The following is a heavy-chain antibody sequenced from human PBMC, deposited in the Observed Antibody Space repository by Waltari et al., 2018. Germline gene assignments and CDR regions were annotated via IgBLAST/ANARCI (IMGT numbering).Heavy chain of an antibody. CDR2: ISGSGGST. Sequence: EVQLVESGGGLVQPGGSLRLSCAASGFTFSSYAMSWVRQAPGKGLEWVSAISGSGGSTYYADSVKGRFTISRDNAKNSLYLQMNSLRAEDTAVYYCARGPSSGSYYRDWFDPWGQGTLVTVSS. V-gene: IGHV3-23*04. D-gene: IGHD1-26*01. CDR3: ARGPSSGSYYRDWFDP. J-gene: IGHJ5*02. CDR1: GFTFSSYA.